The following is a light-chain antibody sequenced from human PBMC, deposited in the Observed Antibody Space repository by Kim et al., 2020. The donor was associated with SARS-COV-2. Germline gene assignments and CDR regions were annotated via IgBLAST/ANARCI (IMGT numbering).Light chain of an antibody. CDR1: QSVANNF. Sequence: EIVLTQSPGTLSLSPGEGATLSCRASQSVANNFLAWYQQKPGQPPRLLIRIASSRATGIPDRFSGRGSGTDFTLTITRLEPEDFAVYYCQHYGSSPFTFGQGTKLEI. V-gene: IGKV3-20*01. CDR3: QHYGSSPFT. J-gene: IGKJ2*01. CDR2: IAS.